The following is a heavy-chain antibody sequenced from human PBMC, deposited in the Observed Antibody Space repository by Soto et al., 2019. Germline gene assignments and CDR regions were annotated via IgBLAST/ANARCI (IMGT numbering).Heavy chain of an antibody. J-gene: IGHJ4*02. D-gene: IGHD5-12*01. V-gene: IGHV3-21*01. Sequence: GGSLRLSCAASGFTFSSYSMNWVRQAPGKGLEWVSSISSSSSYIYYADSVKGRFTISRDNAKNSLYLQMNSLRAEDMAVYYCAREHVGYDFDYWGQGTLVTVSS. CDR2: ISSSSSYI. CDR1: GFTFSSYS. CDR3: AREHVGYDFDY.